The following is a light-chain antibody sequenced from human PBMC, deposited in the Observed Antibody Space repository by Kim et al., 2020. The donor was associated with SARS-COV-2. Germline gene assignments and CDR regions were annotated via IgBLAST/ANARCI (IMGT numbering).Light chain of an antibody. CDR1: QSINTN. CDR3: QQHNTRPPT. CDR2: GAS. Sequence: EIVMTQSPATLSVSPGERPTLSCRSSQSINTNLAWYQQKPGLPPRILISGASTRATGIPARFSGSGSGTEFTLTISSLQSEDFAVYYCQQHNTRPPTFGQGTKLEI. V-gene: IGKV3-15*01. J-gene: IGKJ2*01.